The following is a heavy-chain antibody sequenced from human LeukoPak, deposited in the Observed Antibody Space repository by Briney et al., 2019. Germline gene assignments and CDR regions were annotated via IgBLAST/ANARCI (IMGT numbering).Heavy chain of an antibody. D-gene: IGHD3-10*01. J-gene: IGHJ4*02. Sequence: WETLSLTCAVYGGSFSGYYWSWIRQPPGKGLEWIGEIKHSGSTNYNPSLKSRVTISVDTSKNQFSLRLSSVTAADTAVYFCVRDRELTYWGQGTLVTVSS. CDR3: VRDRELTY. CDR1: GGSFSGYY. CDR2: IKHSGST. V-gene: IGHV4-34*01.